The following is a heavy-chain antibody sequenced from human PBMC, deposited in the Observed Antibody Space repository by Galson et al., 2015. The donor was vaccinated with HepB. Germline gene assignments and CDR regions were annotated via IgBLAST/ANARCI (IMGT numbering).Heavy chain of an antibody. CDR1: GGSITSSSYY. D-gene: IGHD4-17*01. J-gene: IGHJ4*02. V-gene: IGHV4-39*07. CDR2: SYYTGIT. CDR3: ARENNGDSDY. Sequence: SETLSLTCAVSGGSITSSSYYWGWIRQPPGKGLEWIGSSYYTGITYYNPSLRSRVTISVDTSKNQFSLKLSSVTAADTAVYYCARENNGDSDYWGQGTLVTVSS.